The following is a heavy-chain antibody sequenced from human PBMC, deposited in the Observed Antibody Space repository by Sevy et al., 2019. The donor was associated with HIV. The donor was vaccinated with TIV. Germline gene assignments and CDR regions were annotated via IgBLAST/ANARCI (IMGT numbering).Heavy chain of an antibody. Sequence: GGSLRLSCAASGFTFSSYAMHWVRQAPGKGLEWVAVISYDGSNKYYADSVKGRFTISRDNSKNTLYLQMNSLRAEDTAVYYCARAPGGSFPFDYWGQETLVTVSS. CDR2: ISYDGSNK. D-gene: IGHD1-26*01. CDR1: GFTFSSYA. J-gene: IGHJ4*02. V-gene: IGHV3-30-3*01. CDR3: ARAPGGSFPFDY.